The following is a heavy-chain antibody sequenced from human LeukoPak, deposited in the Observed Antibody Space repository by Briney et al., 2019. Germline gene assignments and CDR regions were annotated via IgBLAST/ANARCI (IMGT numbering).Heavy chain of an antibody. CDR3: ARDHLWQWLLRAPPPVFDY. Sequence: PSETLSLTFTVSGGSISSSSYYWGWIRQPPGKGLEWIGSIYYSGSTYYNPSLNSRVTISVDTSKHQYYLQLSSVHAEDTAVYYCARDHLWQWLLRAPPPVFDYWGQGTLVTVSS. CDR2: IYYSGST. D-gene: IGHD6-19*01. V-gene: IGHV4-39*07. J-gene: IGHJ4*02. CDR1: GGSISSSSYY.